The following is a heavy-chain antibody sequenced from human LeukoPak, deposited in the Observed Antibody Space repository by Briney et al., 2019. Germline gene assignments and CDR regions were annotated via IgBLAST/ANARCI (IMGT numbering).Heavy chain of an antibody. J-gene: IGHJ4*02. V-gene: IGHV4-34*01. CDR1: GGSFSGYY. D-gene: IGHD3-10*01. CDR2: INHSGST. CDR3: AKPPRGSGADY. Sequence: PSETLSLTCAVYGGSFSGYYWSWIRQPPGKGLEWIGEINHSGSTNYNPSLKSRVTISVDTSKNQFSLKLGSVTAADTAVYYCAKPPRGSGADYWGQGTLVTVSS.